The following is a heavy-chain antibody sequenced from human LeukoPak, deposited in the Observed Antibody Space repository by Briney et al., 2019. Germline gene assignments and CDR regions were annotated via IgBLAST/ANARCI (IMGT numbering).Heavy chain of an antibody. J-gene: IGHJ4*02. D-gene: IGHD2-15*01. CDR3: ARGDYCSGGSCYLNY. V-gene: IGHV4-34*01. Sequence: SETLSLTSAVSGGSFFSYYWSWIRQPPGKGLEWIGEINHSGSTTYNPSLKTRVTISVDTSKNQFSLKVTSVTAADTAVYYCARGDYCSGGSCYLNYWGQGTLVTVSS. CDR1: GGSFFSYY. CDR2: INHSGST.